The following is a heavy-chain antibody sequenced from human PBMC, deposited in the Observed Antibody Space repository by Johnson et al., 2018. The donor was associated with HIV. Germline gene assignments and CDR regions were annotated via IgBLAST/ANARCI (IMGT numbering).Heavy chain of an antibody. V-gene: IGHV3-11*04. CDR3: ARATVESAFDI. Sequence: QMLLVESGGGLVKPGGSLRLSCAASGFTFSDYYMSWIRPAPWKGLQWVSYISRRGSTIYYAYSVQGRFTISRENAKNALYLQMNSLRAADTAVYYCARATVESAFDIWGQGTMVTVSS. J-gene: IGHJ3*02. D-gene: IGHD4-23*01. CDR1: GFTFSDYY. CDR2: ISRRGSTI.